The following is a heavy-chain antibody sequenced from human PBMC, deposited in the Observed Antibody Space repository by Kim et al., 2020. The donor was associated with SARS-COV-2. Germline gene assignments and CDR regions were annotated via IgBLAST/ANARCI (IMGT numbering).Heavy chain of an antibody. Sequence: GGSLRLSCAASGVTFSSYSMNWVRQAPGKGLEWVSYISSSSSTIYYADSVKGRFTISRDNAKNSLDLQMNSLRDEDTAVYYCAIAVRELLPSAYTYYCG. CDR2: ISSSSSTI. J-gene: IGHJ4*01. CDR3: AIAVRELLPSAYTYY. D-gene: IGHD1-26*01. V-gene: IGHV3-48*02. CDR1: GVTFSSYS.